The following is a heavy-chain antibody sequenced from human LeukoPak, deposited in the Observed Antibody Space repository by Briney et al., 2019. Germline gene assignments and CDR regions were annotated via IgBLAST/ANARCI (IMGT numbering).Heavy chain of an antibody. CDR2: ISSSGSTI. CDR3: TTVYYYGSGSYYKGPDY. V-gene: IGHV3-48*03. Sequence: GGSLRLSCAASGFTFSSYEMNWVRQAPGKGLEWVSYISSSGSTIYYADSVKGRFTISRDNAKNSLYLQMNSLKTEDTAVYYCTTVYYYGSGSYYKGPDYWGQGTLVTVSS. J-gene: IGHJ4*02. D-gene: IGHD3-10*01. CDR1: GFTFSSYE.